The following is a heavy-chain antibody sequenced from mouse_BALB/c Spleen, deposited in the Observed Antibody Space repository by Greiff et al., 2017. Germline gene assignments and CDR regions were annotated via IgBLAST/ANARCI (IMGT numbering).Heavy chain of an antibody. J-gene: IGHJ4*01. Sequence: EVQLQQSGAELVRPGALVKLSCKASGFNIKDYYMHWVKQRPEQGLEWIGWIDPENGNTIYDPKFQGKASITADTSSNTAYLQLSSLTSEDTAVYYCASRWGYAMDYWGQGTSVTVSS. V-gene: IGHV14-1*02. D-gene: IGHD4-1*01. CDR3: ASRWGYAMDY. CDR2: IDPENGNT. CDR1: GFNIKDYY.